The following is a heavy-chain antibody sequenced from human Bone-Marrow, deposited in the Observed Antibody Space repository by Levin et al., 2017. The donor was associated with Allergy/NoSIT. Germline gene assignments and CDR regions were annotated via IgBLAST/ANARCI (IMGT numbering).Heavy chain of an antibody. CDR3: ARDTWGGPDY. CDR1: GFTISNYG. Sequence: RSGGSLRLSCAASGFTISNYGMNWVRQAPGKGLEWLSYITSRTDSVYYADSVKGRFTVSRDIAKSSLYLQMNSLRDEDTALYYCARDTWGGPDYWGQGTLVTVSS. D-gene: IGHD1-26*01. CDR2: ITSRTDSV. V-gene: IGHV3-48*02. J-gene: IGHJ4*02.